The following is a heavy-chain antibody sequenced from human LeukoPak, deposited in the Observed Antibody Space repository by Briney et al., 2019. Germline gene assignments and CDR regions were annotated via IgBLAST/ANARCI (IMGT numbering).Heavy chain of an antibody. V-gene: IGHV3-74*01. D-gene: IGHD3-22*01. J-gene: IGHJ6*03. Sequence: PGGSLRLSCAASGFTFSSHWMHWVRQAPGKGLVWVSRINTDGSTTNYADSVKGRFTISRDNSKNTLYLQMNSLRAEDTAVYYCAKGGDSSGYVVADQYYYMDVWGKGTTVTVSS. CDR2: INTDGSTT. CDR3: AKGGDSSGYVVADQYYYMDV. CDR1: GFTFSSHW.